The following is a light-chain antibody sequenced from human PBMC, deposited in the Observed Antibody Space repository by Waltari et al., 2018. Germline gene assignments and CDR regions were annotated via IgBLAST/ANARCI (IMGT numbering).Light chain of an antibody. V-gene: IGKV1-33*01. CDR1: QDISNY. CDR3: QQYDNLPVT. CDR2: DAS. J-gene: IGKJ5*01. Sequence: DIQMTQSPSSLSASVGDRVTITCQASQDISNYLNWYQKKPGKAPKLLIYDASNLETWVPSRFSGSGSGTDFTFTISSLHPEDISTYYCQQYDNLPVTFGQGTRLEIK.